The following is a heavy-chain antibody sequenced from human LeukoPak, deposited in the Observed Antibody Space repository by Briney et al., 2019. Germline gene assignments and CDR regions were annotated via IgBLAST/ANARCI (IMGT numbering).Heavy chain of an antibody. D-gene: IGHD3-22*01. V-gene: IGHV1-8*02. CDR2: MNPNSGNT. CDR3: ARMSYYDRRGDNWFDP. CDR1: GYTFISYD. J-gene: IGHJ5*02. Sequence: ASVKVSCKASGYTFISYDINWVRQVTGQGLEWMGWMNPNSGNTGYAQKFQGRVTMTRDTSISTAYMELSSLRSEDTAVYYCARMSYYDRRGDNWFDPWGQGTLVIVSS.